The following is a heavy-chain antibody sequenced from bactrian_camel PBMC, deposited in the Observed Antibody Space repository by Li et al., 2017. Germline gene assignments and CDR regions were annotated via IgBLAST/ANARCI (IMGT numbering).Heavy chain of an antibody. V-gene: IGHV3S7*01. J-gene: IGHJ4*01. D-gene: IGHD3*01. CDR2: INSDGSNA. CDR1: GLTFSSTG. CDR3: AAGLRDSSSRLWSRSYNY. Sequence: HVQLVESGGGSVQAGGSLRLSCAASGLTFSSTGMSWVRQAPGKGLEWVPGINSDGSNAYYPDSLKGRFTISRDNAKNTLYLQMNSLKPEDTAMYYCAAGLRDSSSRLWSRSYNYWGQGTQVTVS.